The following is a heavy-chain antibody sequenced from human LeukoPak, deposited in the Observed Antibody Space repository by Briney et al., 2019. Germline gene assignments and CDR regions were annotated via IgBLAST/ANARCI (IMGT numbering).Heavy chain of an antibody. J-gene: IGHJ4*02. Sequence: PGGSLRLFCAASGFTFSSYGMHWVRQAPGKGLEWVAVISYDGSNKYYADSVKGRFTISRDNSKNTLYLQMNSLRAEDTAVYYCVTYYFDSSGPKKNYWGQGTLVTVSS. CDR3: VTYYFDSSGPKKNY. V-gene: IGHV3-30*03. D-gene: IGHD3-22*01. CDR1: GFTFSSYG. CDR2: ISYDGSNK.